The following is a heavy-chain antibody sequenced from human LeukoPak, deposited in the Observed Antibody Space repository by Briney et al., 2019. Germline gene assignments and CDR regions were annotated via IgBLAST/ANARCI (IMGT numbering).Heavy chain of an antibody. V-gene: IGHV3-20*04. CDR1: GFTFHDYD. J-gene: IGHJ5*02. Sequence: GGSLRLSCAASGFTFHDYDMSWVRHSPGKGLEWVSGINWNGDRTGYADSVKGRFTISRDNAKKSLYLQMNSLRAEDTALYYCARRDYYGSGSPDLWGQGTLVTVSS. CDR2: INWNGDRT. D-gene: IGHD3-10*01. CDR3: ARRDYYGSGSPDL.